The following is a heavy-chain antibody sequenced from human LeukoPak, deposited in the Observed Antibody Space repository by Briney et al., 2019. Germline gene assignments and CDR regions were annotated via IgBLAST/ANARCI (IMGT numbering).Heavy chain of an antibody. Sequence: SETLFLTCAVNGGSLSGRYWSWIRQSPGRGLQWIGEINHSGSANYNPSLKSRVTISLGTSRNQFSLRLTSLTAADTAVYYCARGRSEVGATAYYWYFDLWGRGTLVTVSS. V-gene: IGHV4-34*01. D-gene: IGHD1-26*01. J-gene: IGHJ2*01. CDR2: INHSGSA. CDR3: ARGRSEVGATAYYWYFDL. CDR1: GGSLSGRY.